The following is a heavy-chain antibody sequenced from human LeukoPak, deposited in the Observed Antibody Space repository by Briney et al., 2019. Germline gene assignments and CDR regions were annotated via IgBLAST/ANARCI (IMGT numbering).Heavy chain of an antibody. Sequence: SETLSLTCTVSGGSISIYYWNWIRQPTGKGLEWIGRIFTSGITNYDPSLKSRVTMSVDTSKNQFSLNLSSVTAADTAVYYCARESSGNYYNPLGYMDVWGKGTTVTVSS. V-gene: IGHV4-4*07. CDR1: GGSISIYY. CDR2: IFTSGIT. CDR3: ARESSGNYYNPLGYMDV. D-gene: IGHD3-10*01. J-gene: IGHJ6*03.